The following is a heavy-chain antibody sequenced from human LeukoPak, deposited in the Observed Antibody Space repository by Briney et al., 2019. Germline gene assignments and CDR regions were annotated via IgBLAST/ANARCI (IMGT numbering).Heavy chain of an antibody. V-gene: IGHV1-46*01. J-gene: IGHJ4*02. CDR3: ARESIPAVAGTSDY. Sequence: ASVKVXCKASGYTFTSYYMHWVGQAPGQGVEWRGMINPSGGRTSYEQKFQGRVTMTRERSTSTVYMELSSLRSEDTAVYYCARESIPAVAGTSDYWGQGTLVTVSS. CDR1: GYTFTSYY. CDR2: INPSGGRT. D-gene: IGHD6-19*01.